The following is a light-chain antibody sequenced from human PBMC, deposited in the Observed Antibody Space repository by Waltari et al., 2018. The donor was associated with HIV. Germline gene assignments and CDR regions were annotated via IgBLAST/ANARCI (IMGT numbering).Light chain of an antibody. J-gene: IGLJ2*01. CDR2: EVR. CDR3: SSYTSSSTLVV. CDR1: SSDVGGYNY. V-gene: IGLV2-14*01. Sequence: QSALTQPASVSGSPGQSITISCTGTSSDVGGYNYVSWYQQHPGKAPKLMIYEVRNRPPGFLNRFSGSKAGNTASLTIAGLQAEDEADYYCSSYTSSSTLVVFGGGTKLTVL.